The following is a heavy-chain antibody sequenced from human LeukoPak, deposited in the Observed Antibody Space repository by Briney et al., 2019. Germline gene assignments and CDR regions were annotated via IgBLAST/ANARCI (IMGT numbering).Heavy chain of an antibody. CDR2: INHDGLHT. Sequence: GGSLRLSCVASVFTFSNNWMAWVRQAPGKGPELVAHINHDGLHTGYVDSVKGRFTISRDNSKNSLYLQLNSLRAEDTAMYYWAKYLRRAFDYWGQGSLITVSS. CDR3: AKYLRRAFDY. CDR1: VFTFSNNW. D-gene: IGHD2/OR15-2a*01. J-gene: IGHJ4*02. V-gene: IGHV3-7*01.